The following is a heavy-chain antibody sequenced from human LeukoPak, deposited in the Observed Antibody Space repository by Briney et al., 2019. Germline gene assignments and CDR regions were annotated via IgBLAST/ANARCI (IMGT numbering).Heavy chain of an antibody. CDR2: ISYDGSNK. V-gene: IGHV3-30*18. J-gene: IGHJ5*02. CDR1: GFTFSSYG. Sequence: GGSLRLSCAASGFTFSSYGMHWVRQAPGKGLEWVAVISYDGSNKYYADSVKGRFTISRDNSKNTLYLQMNSLRAEDTAVYYCAKVANYYGSGFDPWGQGTLVTVSS. CDR3: AKVANYYGSGFDP. D-gene: IGHD3-10*01.